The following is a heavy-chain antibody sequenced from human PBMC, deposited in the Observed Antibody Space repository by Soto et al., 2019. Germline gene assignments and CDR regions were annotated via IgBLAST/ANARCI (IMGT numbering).Heavy chain of an antibody. CDR2: IDHRGST. CDR1: GGSISSSNW. V-gene: IGHV4-4*02. J-gene: IGHJ4*02. CDR3: ARSSLGHRLDD. Sequence: QVQLQESGPGLVKPSGTLSLTCAVSGGSISSSNWWSWVRQPPGKGLEWIGEIDHRGSTKYNPSLKSRVTVSVDKAKSQCSLKLGSVTAADTAVYYGARSSLGHRLDDWGQGTLVAVAS. D-gene: IGHD2-15*01.